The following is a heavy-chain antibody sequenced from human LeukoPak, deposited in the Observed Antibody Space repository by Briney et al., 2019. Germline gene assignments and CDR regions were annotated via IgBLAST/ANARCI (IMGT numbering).Heavy chain of an antibody. CDR2: ISWNSGSI. V-gene: IGHV3-9*01. CDR1: GVTFDDYD. Sequence: GGSLRVYCAASGVTFDDYDMHWVRQAPGKGLQWVSGISWNSGSIGYADSVKGRFTISRDNAKNSLYLQMNSLRAEDTALYYCAKDMRYSSSWYDFDYWGQGTLVTVSS. D-gene: IGHD6-13*01. CDR3: AKDMRYSSSWYDFDY. J-gene: IGHJ4*02.